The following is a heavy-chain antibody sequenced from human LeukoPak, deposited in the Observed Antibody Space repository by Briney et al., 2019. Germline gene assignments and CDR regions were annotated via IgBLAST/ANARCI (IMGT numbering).Heavy chain of an antibody. V-gene: IGHV4-61*02. CDR1: GGSISSGSYY. D-gene: IGHD5-18*01. CDR3: ARGSHRHSYGDY. Sequence: PSETLSLTCTVSGGSISSGSYYWSWIRQPAGKGVEWIGRIYTSGSTNYNPSLKSRVTISVDTSKNQFSLKLSSVTAADTAVYYCARGSHRHSYGDYWGQGTLVTVSS. J-gene: IGHJ4*02. CDR2: IYTSGST.